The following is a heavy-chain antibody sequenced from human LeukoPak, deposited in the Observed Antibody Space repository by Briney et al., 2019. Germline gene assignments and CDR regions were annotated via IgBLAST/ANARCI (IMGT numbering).Heavy chain of an antibody. CDR1: GFTFSSYS. CDR2: ISSSSSYI. J-gene: IGHJ4*02. Sequence: GGSLRPSCAASGFTFSSYSMNWVRQAPGKGLEWVSSISSSSSYIYYADSVKGRFTISRDNAKNSLYLQMNSLRAEDTAVYYCARVIGGPSGWDDYWGQGTLVTVSS. CDR3: ARVIGGPSGWDDY. V-gene: IGHV3-21*01. D-gene: IGHD6-19*01.